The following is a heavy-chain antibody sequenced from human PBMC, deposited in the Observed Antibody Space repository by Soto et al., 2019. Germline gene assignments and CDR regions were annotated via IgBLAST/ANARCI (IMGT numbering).Heavy chain of an antibody. V-gene: IGHV3-23*01. CDR1: GFTFKSYT. D-gene: IGHD2-8*02. Sequence: GGSLRLPWAASGFTFKSYTMARVRQAPGKGLEWVSSISGSGSSPSYADSVQGRFIIYRDNSRTTLSLQMNSLRAEDTATYYCAKARCTGNSCYVPDYWGHGSLLTVSS. CDR2: ISGSGSSP. CDR3: AKARCTGNSCYVPDY. J-gene: IGHJ4*01.